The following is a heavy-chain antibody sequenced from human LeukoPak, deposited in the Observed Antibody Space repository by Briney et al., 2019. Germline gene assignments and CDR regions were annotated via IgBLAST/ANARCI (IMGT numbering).Heavy chain of an antibody. Sequence: SETLSLTCTVSGGSISSYYWSWIRQPPGKGLEWIGYIYYSGSTNYNPSLKSRVTISVDTSKNQFSLKLSSVTAADTAVYYCARDYGDYGGFDYWGQGTLVTVPS. D-gene: IGHD4-17*01. CDR2: IYYSGST. J-gene: IGHJ4*02. CDR1: GGSISSYY. CDR3: ARDYGDYGGFDY. V-gene: IGHV4-59*01.